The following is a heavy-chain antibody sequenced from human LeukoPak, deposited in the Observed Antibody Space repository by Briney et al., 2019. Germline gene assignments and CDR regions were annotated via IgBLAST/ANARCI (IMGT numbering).Heavy chain of an antibody. V-gene: IGHV3-48*03. D-gene: IGHD3-10*01. CDR1: GSTFSSYE. J-gene: IGHJ6*02. Sequence: PGGSLRLSCAASGSTFSSYEMNWVRQAPGKGLEWVSYISSSGSTIYYADSVKGRFTISRDNAKNSLYLQMNSLRAEDTAVYYCASASRSGSYYNLPHYYYGMDVWGQGTTVTVSS. CDR2: ISSSGSTI. CDR3: ASASRSGSYYNLPHYYYGMDV.